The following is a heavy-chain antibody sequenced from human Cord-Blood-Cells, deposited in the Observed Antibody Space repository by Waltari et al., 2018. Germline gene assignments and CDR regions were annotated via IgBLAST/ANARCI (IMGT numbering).Heavy chain of an antibody. J-gene: IGHJ4*02. CDR2: IYYSGGT. D-gene: IGHD1-7*01. CDR1: GGSISSSSYY. CDR3: ATYGITGTRVDY. V-gene: IGHV4-39*01. Sequence: LQLQESGPGLVKPSETLSLTCTVSGGSISSSSYYWGWIRQPPGKGLEWIGSIYYSGGTYSNPSLNSRVTISVDTSKNQFSLKLSSVTAADTAVYYCATYGITGTRVDYWGQGTLVTVSS.